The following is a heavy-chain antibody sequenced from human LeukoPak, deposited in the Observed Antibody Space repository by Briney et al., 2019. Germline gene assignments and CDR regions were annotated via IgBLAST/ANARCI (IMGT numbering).Heavy chain of an antibody. V-gene: IGHV1-24*01. Sequence: ASVKVSCKVSGYTLTELSMHWVRQAPGKGLEWMGGFDPEDGETIYAQKFQGRVTTTEDTSTDTAYMELSSLRSEDTAVYYCATEEVGATRFYNWGQGTLVTVSS. J-gene: IGHJ4*02. CDR3: ATEEVGATRFYN. CDR2: FDPEDGET. D-gene: IGHD1-26*01. CDR1: GYTLTELS.